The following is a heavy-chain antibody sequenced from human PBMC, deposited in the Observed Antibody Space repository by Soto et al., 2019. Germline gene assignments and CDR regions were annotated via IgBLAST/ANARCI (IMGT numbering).Heavy chain of an antibody. V-gene: IGHV4-39*01. D-gene: IGHD6-13*01. CDR1: GGSISSSSYY. Sequence: SETLSLTCTVSGGSISSSSYYWGWIRQPPGKGLEWIGSIYYSGSTYYNPSLKSRVTISVDTSKNQFSLKLSSVTAADTAVYYCAQSNSWYDEHHWGQGTLVTVSS. CDR2: IYYSGST. J-gene: IGHJ5*02. CDR3: AQSNSWYDEHH.